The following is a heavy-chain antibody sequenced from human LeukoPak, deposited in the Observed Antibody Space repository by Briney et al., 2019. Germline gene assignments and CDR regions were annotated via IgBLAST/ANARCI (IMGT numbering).Heavy chain of an antibody. CDR2: ISYDGSNK. D-gene: IGHD4-17*01. Sequence: GRSLRLSCAASGFTFSSYAMHWVRQAPGKGLEWVAVISYDGSNKYYADSVKGRFTISRDNSKNTLYLQMNSLRAEDTAVYYCARPRDSGDYFDYWGQGTLVTVSS. CDR3: ARPRDSGDYFDY. J-gene: IGHJ4*02. CDR1: GFTFSSYA. V-gene: IGHV3-30-3*01.